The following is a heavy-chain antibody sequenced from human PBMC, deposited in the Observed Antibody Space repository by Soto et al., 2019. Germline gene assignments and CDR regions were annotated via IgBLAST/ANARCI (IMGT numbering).Heavy chain of an antibody. CDR3: ARIASGSSYGIDV. CDR2: IYHSGST. D-gene: IGHD3-3*01. Sequence: QLQLQESGSGLVKPSQTLSLTCAVSGGSISSGGYSWSWIRQPPGKGLEWIGYIYHSGSTYYNPSLESRVTISVDRAKNQFPLKLSSVTAADTAVYYCARIASGSSYGIDVWGQGTTVTVSS. CDR1: GGSISSGGYS. V-gene: IGHV4-30-2*01. J-gene: IGHJ6*02.